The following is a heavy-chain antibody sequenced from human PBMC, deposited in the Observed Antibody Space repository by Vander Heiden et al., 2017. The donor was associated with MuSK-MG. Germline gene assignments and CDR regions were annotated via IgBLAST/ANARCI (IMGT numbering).Heavy chain of an antibody. CDR3: ARDPNDYGVPDAFDI. V-gene: IGHV3-48*01. CDR2: ISSSSSTI. CDR1: GFPFSRYS. Sequence: EVQLVESGGGLVQPGGSLRLSCAASGFPFSRYSINWVRQAPGKGLEWVSYISSSSSTINYADSVKGRFTISRDNAKNSLYLQMNSLRAEDTAVYYCARDPNDYGVPDAFDIWGQGTLVTVSS. D-gene: IGHD4-17*01. J-gene: IGHJ3*02.